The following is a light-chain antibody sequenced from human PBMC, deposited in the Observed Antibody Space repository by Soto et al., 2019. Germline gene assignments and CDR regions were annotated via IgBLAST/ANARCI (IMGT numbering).Light chain of an antibody. Sequence: SSELTQPPSVSVSPGQTANITCSGDKLGNKYACWYQQKPGQSPVLVIYQDIKRPSGIPERFSGSNSGNTATLTISGTQAMDEADYYCQAWVSSTAPVVFGGGTKLTVL. J-gene: IGLJ2*01. V-gene: IGLV3-1*01. CDR2: QDI. CDR3: QAWVSSTAPVV. CDR1: KLGNKY.